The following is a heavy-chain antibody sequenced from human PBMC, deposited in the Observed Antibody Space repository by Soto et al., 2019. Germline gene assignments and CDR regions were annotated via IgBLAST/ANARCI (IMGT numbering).Heavy chain of an antibody. CDR1: GFTFSSYW. CDR2: IKQDGSEK. D-gene: IGHD3-3*01. J-gene: IGHJ6*02. CDR3: ARPPHRENDFWSGYPTGYYYGMDV. V-gene: IGHV3-7*01. Sequence: PGGSLRLSCAASGFTFSSYWMSWVRQAPGKGLEWVANIKQDGSEKYYVDSVKGRFTISRDNAKNSLYLQMNSLRAEDTAVYYCARPPHRENDFWSGYPTGYYYGMDVWGQGTTVTVSS.